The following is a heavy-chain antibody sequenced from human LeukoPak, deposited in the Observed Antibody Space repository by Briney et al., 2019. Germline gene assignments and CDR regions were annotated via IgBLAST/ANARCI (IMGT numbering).Heavy chain of an antibody. CDR2: IYSGGST. CDR1: GFTVSTNY. J-gene: IGHJ4*02. Sequence: GGSLRLSCAASGFTVSTNYMSWVRQAPGKGLGWVSVIYSGGSTYYADSVKGGFTISRDKSKNTLYLQMKSLRADDTAMYYCARDRKCRSTNCRYFDYWGQGTLVTVSS. D-gene: IGHD2-2*01. CDR3: ARDRKCRSTNCRYFDY. V-gene: IGHV3-53*01.